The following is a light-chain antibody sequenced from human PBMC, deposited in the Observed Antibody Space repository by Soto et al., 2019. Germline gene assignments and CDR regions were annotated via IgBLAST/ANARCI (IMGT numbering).Light chain of an antibody. CDR3: MQATQFSWT. CDR1: ESLVHSDGNTY. J-gene: IGKJ1*01. CDR2: KIS. Sequence: DIVMTQTPLSSPVTLGQPASISCRSSESLVHSDGNTYLSWLHQRPGQPPRLLIYKISKRLPGVPERISGSGAGTEFTLKISRVEAEDVGIYYCMQATQFSWTFCQGTKVEI. V-gene: IGKV2-24*01.